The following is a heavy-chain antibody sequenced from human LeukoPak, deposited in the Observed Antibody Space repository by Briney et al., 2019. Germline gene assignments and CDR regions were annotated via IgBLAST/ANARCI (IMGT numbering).Heavy chain of an antibody. CDR2: IRYDGSNK. D-gene: IGHD6-19*01. V-gene: IGHV3-30*02. Sequence: GGSLRLSCAASGFTFSSYGMHWVRQAPGKGLEWVAFIRYDGSNKYYADSVKARFTLSRDNSKNTMYLQMDTLRAEDTAVYYCATGYSSGWYGRLDYWGQGTLVTVSS. CDR1: GFTFSSYG. J-gene: IGHJ4*02. CDR3: ATGYSSGWYGRLDY.